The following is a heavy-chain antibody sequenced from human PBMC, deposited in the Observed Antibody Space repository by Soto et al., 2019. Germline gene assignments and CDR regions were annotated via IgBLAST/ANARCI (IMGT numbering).Heavy chain of an antibody. CDR3: AAYGDYFDY. D-gene: IGHD4-17*01. Sequence: ASETLSLTCTVSGGSVSSGSYYWSWIRQPPGKGLEWIGYIYYSGSTNYNPSLKSRVTISVDTSKNQFSLKLSSVTAADTAVYYCAAYGDYFDYWGQGTLVTVSS. CDR1: GGSVSSGSYY. CDR2: IYYSGST. J-gene: IGHJ4*02. V-gene: IGHV4-61*01.